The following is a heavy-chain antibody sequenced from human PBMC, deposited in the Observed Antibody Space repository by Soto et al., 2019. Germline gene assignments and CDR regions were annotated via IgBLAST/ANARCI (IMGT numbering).Heavy chain of an antibody. CDR2: ISSSSSYT. Sequence: PGGSLRLSCAASGFTFSSYSMNWVRQAPGKGLEWVSYISSSSSYTNYADSVKGRFTISRDNAKNSLYLQMNSLRAEDTAVYYCARGGEEEWELLRDAFDIWGQGTMVTVSS. J-gene: IGHJ3*02. CDR3: ARGGEEEWELLRDAFDI. D-gene: IGHD1-26*01. CDR1: GFTFSSYS. V-gene: IGHV3-21*05.